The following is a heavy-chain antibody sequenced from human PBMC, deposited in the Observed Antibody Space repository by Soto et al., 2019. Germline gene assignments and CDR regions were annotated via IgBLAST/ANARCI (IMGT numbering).Heavy chain of an antibody. Sequence: ASETLSLTCAVSGGSISSGGYSWSWIRQPPGKGLEWIGYIYHSGSTYYNPSLKSRVTISVDRSKNQFSLKLSSVTAADTAVYYCAGGWLRLYYFDYWGQGTLVTVSS. CDR1: GGSISSGGYS. J-gene: IGHJ4*02. CDR2: IYHSGST. CDR3: AGGWLRLYYFDY. V-gene: IGHV4-30-2*01. D-gene: IGHD5-12*01.